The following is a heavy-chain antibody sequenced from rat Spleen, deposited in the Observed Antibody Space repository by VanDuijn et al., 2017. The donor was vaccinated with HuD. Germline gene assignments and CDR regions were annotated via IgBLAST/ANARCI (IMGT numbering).Heavy chain of an antibody. CDR3: AELTSDF. CDR1: GFSLTSYG. Sequence: QVQMKETGPGLVQTTQTLSVTCTVSGFSLTSYGVHWVRQAPGKGLEWMGVIWGDGNTNYNSALKPRLSISRNTSKSQVFLTMNSLQTDDTAVYYCAELTSDFWGPGTMVTVSS. CDR2: IWGDGNT. D-gene: IGHD1-11*01. V-gene: IGHV2-77*01. J-gene: IGHJ1*01.